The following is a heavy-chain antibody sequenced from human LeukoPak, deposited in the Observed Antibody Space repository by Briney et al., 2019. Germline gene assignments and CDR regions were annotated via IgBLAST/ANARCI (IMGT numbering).Heavy chain of an antibody. V-gene: IGHV3-30*02. CDR2: ISYDGNNK. CDR3: AKDHEYGDCAAWFDP. D-gene: IGHD4-17*01. CDR1: GFTFSSYW. Sequence: GGSLRLSCVASGFTFSSYWMHWVRQAPGKGLEWITFISYDGNNKYYADSVKGRFSISRDNSKNTLYLQMNSLRAEDTAVYYCAKDHEYGDCAAWFDPWGQGTLVTVSS. J-gene: IGHJ5*02.